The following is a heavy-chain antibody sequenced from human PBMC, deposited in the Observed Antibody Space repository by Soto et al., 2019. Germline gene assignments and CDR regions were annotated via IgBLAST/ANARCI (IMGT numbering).Heavy chain of an antibody. CDR1: GYTFTSYG. V-gene: IGHV1-18*01. D-gene: IGHD3-3*01. Sequence: GASVKVSCKASGYTFTSYGISWVRQAPGQGLEWMGWISAYNGNTNYAQKLQGRVTMTTDTSTSTAYMELGSLRSDDTAVYYCARHIHTIFGVVIILDYYYGMDVSGQATTVTVSS. CDR3: ARHIHTIFGVVIILDYYYGMDV. CDR2: ISAYNGNT. J-gene: IGHJ6*02.